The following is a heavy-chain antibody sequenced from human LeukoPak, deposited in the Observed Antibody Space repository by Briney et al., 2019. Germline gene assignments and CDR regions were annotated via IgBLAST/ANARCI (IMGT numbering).Heavy chain of an antibody. CDR1: GGSISSYY. CDR3: ARVSERARPGAFEI. J-gene: IGHJ3*02. V-gene: IGHV4-4*07. D-gene: IGHD1-1*01. Sequence: SETLSLTCTVSGGSISSYYWSWIRQPAGKGLEWIGRIYTSGSTNYNPSLKSRVTMSVDTSKNQFSLKLSSVTAADTAVYYCARVSERARPGAFEIWGQGTMVTVSS. CDR2: IYTSGST.